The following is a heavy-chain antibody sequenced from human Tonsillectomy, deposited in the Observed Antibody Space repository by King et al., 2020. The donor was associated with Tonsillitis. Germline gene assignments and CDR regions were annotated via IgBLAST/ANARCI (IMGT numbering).Heavy chain of an antibody. CDR3: AKEEVSNSWYAINYYYGLDV. D-gene: IGHD6-13*01. CDR1: GFSFSSYG. J-gene: IGHJ6*02. V-gene: IGHV3-30*02. Sequence: VQLVESGGGVVQPGGSLRLSCAASGFSFSSYGMHWVRQAPGKGLEWVAFIRNDGSNKYYADSVKGRFTISRDNSKNTLYLQMNSLRTEDTAVYYCAKEEVSNSWYAINYYYGLDVWGQGTTVTVSS. CDR2: IRNDGSNK.